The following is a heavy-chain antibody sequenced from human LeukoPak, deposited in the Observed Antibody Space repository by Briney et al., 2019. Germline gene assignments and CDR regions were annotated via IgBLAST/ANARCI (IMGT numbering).Heavy chain of an antibody. CDR3: ERDYHDEEMALDY. D-gene: IGHD5-24*01. Sequence: SVNVSFTDSVCTFSSYAISLVRLDPGPGLEWMGGIIPIFGTANYAQKFQGRVTITKDESTSTAYMELSRLRSEDTALYYCERDYHDEEMALDYWGQGTPVTVSS. V-gene: IGHV1-69*05. CDR1: VCTFSSYA. J-gene: IGHJ4*01. CDR2: IIPIFGTA.